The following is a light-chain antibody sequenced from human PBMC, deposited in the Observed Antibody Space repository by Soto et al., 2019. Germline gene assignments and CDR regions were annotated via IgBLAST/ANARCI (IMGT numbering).Light chain of an antibody. CDR1: QGISSY. CDR3: QQYDSFSVT. V-gene: IGKV1-8*01. CDR2: AAS. J-gene: IGKJ5*01. Sequence: AIRMTQSPSSFSASTGDRVTIACLASQGISSYLAWYQQKPVKAPKLLIYAASTLQSGVPSRFSGSGSGTEFRLTISTMQPDDFATYYCQQYDSFSVTFGQGTRLEIK.